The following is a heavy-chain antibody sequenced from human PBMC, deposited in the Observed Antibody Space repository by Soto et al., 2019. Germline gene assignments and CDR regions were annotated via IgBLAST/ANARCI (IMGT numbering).Heavy chain of an antibody. CDR3: ARDRRPIVVVPAAIGGFDY. CDR1: GFTFSSYG. D-gene: IGHD2-2*02. V-gene: IGHV3-33*01. J-gene: IGHJ4*02. Sequence: QVQLVESGGGVVQPGRSLRLSCAASGFTFSSYGMHWVRQAPGKGLEWVAVIWYDGSNKYYADSVKGRFTISRDNSKNTLYLQMNSLRAEDTAVYYCARDRRPIVVVPAAIGGFDYWGQGTLVTVSS. CDR2: IWYDGSNK.